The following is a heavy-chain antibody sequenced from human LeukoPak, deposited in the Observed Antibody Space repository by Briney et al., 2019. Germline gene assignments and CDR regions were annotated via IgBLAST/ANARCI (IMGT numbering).Heavy chain of an antibody. CDR3: AKVISGADCFFDF. Sequence: GRSLRLSCAASGFTFSSYGMHWVRQAPGKGLEWVAVISYDGSNKYYADSVKGRFTISRDNSKNTLYLQMNSLRAEDTAVYYCAKVISGADCFFDFWGQGTLVTVTA. J-gene: IGHJ4*02. CDR2: ISYDGSNK. V-gene: IGHV3-30*18. CDR1: GFTFSSYG. D-gene: IGHD2-21*01.